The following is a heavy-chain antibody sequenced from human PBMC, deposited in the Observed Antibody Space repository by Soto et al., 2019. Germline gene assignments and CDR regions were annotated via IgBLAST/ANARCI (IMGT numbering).Heavy chain of an antibody. CDR1: GFTFSSYA. J-gene: IGHJ4*02. D-gene: IGHD1-26*01. CDR3: ARDLPPYSGSYLGY. CDR2: ISYDGSNK. V-gene: IGHV3-30-3*01. Sequence: HPGGSLRLSCAASGFTFSSYAMHWVRQAPGKGLEWVAVISYDGSNKYYADSVKGRFTISRDNSKNTLYLQMNSLRAEDTAVYYCARDLPPYSGSYLGYWGQGTLVTVSS.